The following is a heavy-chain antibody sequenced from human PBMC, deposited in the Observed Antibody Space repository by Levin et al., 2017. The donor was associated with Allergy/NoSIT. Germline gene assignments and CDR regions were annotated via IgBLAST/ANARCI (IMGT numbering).Heavy chain of an antibody. CDR2: TKQDGTEN. V-gene: IGHV3-7*04. CDR1: GFTFSSYW. J-gene: IGHJ3*02. Sequence: GGSLRLSCAASGFTFSSYWMSWVRQAPGKGLERVANTKQDGTENYYVDSVKGRFTISKDNPKNSVYLQMTSLRVEDTAVYYCARNWRSAFDIWGQGTVVTVSS. D-gene: IGHD2-8*02. CDR3: ARNWRSAFDI.